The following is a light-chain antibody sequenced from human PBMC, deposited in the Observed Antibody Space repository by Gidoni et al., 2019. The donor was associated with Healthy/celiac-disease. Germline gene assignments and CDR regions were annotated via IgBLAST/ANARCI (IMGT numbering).Light chain of an antibody. CDR1: QGISSY. J-gene: IGKJ3*01. Sequence: AIRMTQSPSSFSASTGDRVTITCRASQGISSYLAWYQQKPGKAPKLLIYAASTLQSGVPSRFSGSGSGTDFTLTISCLQSEDFATYYCQQYYSYLATFGPGTKVDIK. CDR2: AAS. CDR3: QQYYSYLAT. V-gene: IGKV1-8*01.